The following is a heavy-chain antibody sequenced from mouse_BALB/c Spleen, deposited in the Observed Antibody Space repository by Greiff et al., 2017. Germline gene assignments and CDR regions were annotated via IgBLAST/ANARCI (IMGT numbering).Heavy chain of an antibody. Sequence: EVMLVESGGGLVKPGGSLKLSCAASGFTFSSYAMSWVRQSPEKRLEWVAEISSGGSYTYYPDTVTGRFTISRDNAKNTLYLEMSSLRSEDTAMYYCARERDYGSSYLYAMDYWGQGTSVTVSS. CDR2: ISSGGSYT. CDR1: GFTFSSYA. CDR3: ARERDYGSSYLYAMDY. V-gene: IGHV5-9-4*01. J-gene: IGHJ4*01. D-gene: IGHD1-1*01.